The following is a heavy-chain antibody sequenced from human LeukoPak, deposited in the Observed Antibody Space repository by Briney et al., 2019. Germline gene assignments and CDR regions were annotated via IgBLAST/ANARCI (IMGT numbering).Heavy chain of an antibody. V-gene: IGHV3-23*01. CDR2: ISDSGGNT. Sequence: GGSLRLSCAASGFTFNTYAMSWVRQAPWERLQWVSGISDSGGNTYYADSVRGRFTISRDNSKNTLYLQMNSLRAEDTAVYYCARDPDSSGYYARWGYWGQGTLVTVSS. CDR3: ARDPDSSGYYARWGY. J-gene: IGHJ4*02. CDR1: GFTFNTYA. D-gene: IGHD3-22*01.